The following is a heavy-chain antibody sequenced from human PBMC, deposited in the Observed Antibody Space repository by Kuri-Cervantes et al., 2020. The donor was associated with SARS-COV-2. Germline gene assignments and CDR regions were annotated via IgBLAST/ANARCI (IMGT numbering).Heavy chain of an antibody. Sequence: ASVKVSCKASGYTFTGYYMHWVRQAPGQGLEWMGWINPNSSGTNYAQKFQGWVTMTRDTSISTAYMGMSRLRSDDTAGYYCARDLDSSGYGYYYYGVDVWGQGTTVTVSS. V-gene: IGHV1-2*04. D-gene: IGHD3-22*01. J-gene: IGHJ6*02. CDR1: GYTFTGYY. CDR2: INPNSSGT. CDR3: ARDLDSSGYGYYYYGVDV.